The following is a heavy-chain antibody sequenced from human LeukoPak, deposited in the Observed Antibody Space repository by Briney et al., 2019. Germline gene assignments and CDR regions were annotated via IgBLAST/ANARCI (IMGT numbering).Heavy chain of an antibody. D-gene: IGHD2/OR15-2a*01. CDR1: GFTFSNAW. CDR3: TTRPLSLSTPGNY. CDR2: IKSKTDGGTT. V-gene: IGHV3-15*01. Sequence: GGSLTLSCAASGFTFSNAWLSWVRQAPGKGLEWVGRIKSKTDGGTTDYAAPVKGRFTISRDDSKNTLFVQLNSLKTEDTAVYYCTTRPLSLSTPGNYWGPGGLVTVSS. J-gene: IGHJ4*02.